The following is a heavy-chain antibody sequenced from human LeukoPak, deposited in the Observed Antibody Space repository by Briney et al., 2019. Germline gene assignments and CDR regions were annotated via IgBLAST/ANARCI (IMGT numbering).Heavy chain of an antibody. V-gene: IGHV3-33*08. CDR1: GFSFDAYA. D-gene: IGHD6-19*01. CDR2: IWYDGRDK. J-gene: IGHJ4*02. CDR3: ARDLGSSGFFDY. Sequence: GGSLRLSCSASGFSFDAYALHWVRQAPGKGLEWVAIIWYDGRDKYYAGSVKGRFTISRDNSRNTLYLQMNSLRAEDTAVYYCARDLGSSGFFDYWGQGTLVTVSP.